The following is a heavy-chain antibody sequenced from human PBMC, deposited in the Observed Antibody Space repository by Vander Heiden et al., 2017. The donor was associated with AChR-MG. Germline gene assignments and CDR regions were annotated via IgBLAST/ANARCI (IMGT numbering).Heavy chain of an antibody. D-gene: IGHD2-8*01. CDR2: IYHSWST. V-gene: IGHV4-39*01. CDR3: ARPGVDFDL. Sequence: QLQESGPGLVKPSETLSLTCTVSGDSSSRSGYYWGWIRQPPGRTVEWSGSIYHSWSTYYNPSLKSRVTMSVDTSKNQISLRLTSVTAADTAMYYCARPGVDFDLCGRVTLVTVS. J-gene: IGHJ2*01. CDR1: GDSSSRSGYY.